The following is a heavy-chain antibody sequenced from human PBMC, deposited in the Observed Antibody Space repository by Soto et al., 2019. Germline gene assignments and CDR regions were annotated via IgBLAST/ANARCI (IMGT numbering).Heavy chain of an antibody. V-gene: IGHV4-59*01. Sequence: SETLSLTCTVSGGSISSYYWSWIRQPPGKGLEWIGYIYYSGSTNYNPSLKSRVTISVDTSKNQFSLKLSSVTAADTAVYYCARDKASSSWSPPPKNYYYYGMDVWGQGTTVTVSS. J-gene: IGHJ6*02. CDR2: IYYSGST. D-gene: IGHD6-13*01. CDR1: GGSISSYY. CDR3: ARDKASSSWSPPPKNYYYYGMDV.